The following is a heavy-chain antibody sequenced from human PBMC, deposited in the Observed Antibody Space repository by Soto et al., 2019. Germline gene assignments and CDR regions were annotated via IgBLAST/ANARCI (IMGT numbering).Heavy chain of an antibody. D-gene: IGHD1-7*01. CDR2: ISANGQGI. Sequence: WESLRISCVPSVFTFKSQAMSWVRQAPGKGLEWVSAISANGQGIYYADSVKGRFIISRDSSKNTVFLHMDSLTAEDTAVYYCAKDRNYPRDQFHNWGQGTMVTVSS. V-gene: IGHV3-23*01. CDR3: AKDRNYPRDQFHN. CDR1: VFTFKSQA. J-gene: IGHJ4*02.